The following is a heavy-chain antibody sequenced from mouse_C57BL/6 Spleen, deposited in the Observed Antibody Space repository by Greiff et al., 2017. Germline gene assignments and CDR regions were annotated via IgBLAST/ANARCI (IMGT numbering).Heavy chain of an antibody. CDR2: INPNNGGT. Sequence: VQLQQSGPELVKPGASVTIPCKASGYTFTDYNMDWVKQSPGKSLEWIGDINPNNGGTISNQKFKGKGTLTVDKSSRSAYMELRSLTSDDTAVYYCARARDGYHYYYAMDYWGQGTSVTVSS. CDR1: GYTFTDYN. V-gene: IGHV1-18*01. J-gene: IGHJ4*01. CDR3: ARARDGYHYYYAMDY. D-gene: IGHD2-3*01.